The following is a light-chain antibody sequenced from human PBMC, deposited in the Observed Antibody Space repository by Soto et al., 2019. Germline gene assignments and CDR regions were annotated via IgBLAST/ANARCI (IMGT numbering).Light chain of an antibody. Sequence: QSVLTQPASVSGSPGQLITISCTGASSDVGGFNYVSWYQRHPDKAPKLIIYVVSNRPSGVSNRFSGSKSGNTASLTISGLQAEDEADYYCSSYTSSDTPYVFGTGTKLTVL. J-gene: IGLJ1*01. CDR3: SSYTSSDTPYV. CDR1: SSDVGGFNY. CDR2: VVS. V-gene: IGLV2-14*01.